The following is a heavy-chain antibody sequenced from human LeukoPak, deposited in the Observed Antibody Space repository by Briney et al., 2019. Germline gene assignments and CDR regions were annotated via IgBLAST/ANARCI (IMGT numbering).Heavy chain of an antibody. CDR1: GRSFSGYY. Sequence: SETLSLTCAVYGRSFSGYYWSWIRQPPGKGLEWTGEINHSGSTNYNPSLKSRVTISVDTSKNQFSLKLSSVTAADTAVYYCASTLCSSTSCYSYWFDPWGQGTLVTVSS. J-gene: IGHJ5*02. CDR2: INHSGST. V-gene: IGHV4-34*01. CDR3: ASTLCSSTSCYSYWFDP. D-gene: IGHD2-2*01.